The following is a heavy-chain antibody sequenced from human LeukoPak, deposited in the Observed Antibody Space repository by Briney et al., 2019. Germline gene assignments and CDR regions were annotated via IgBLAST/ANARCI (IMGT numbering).Heavy chain of an antibody. CDR3: ARAGGYCSSTSCYEFDY. J-gene: IGHJ4*02. Sequence: ASVKVSCKASGYTFTGYYLHWVRQAPGQGLEWMGWISPNSGETNSAQKFQGRVTMSRDTSISTAYMEPSRLTSDDTAVYYCARAGGYCSSTSCYEFDYWGQGTLVTVSS. CDR1: GYTFTGYY. CDR2: ISPNSGET. D-gene: IGHD2-2*01. V-gene: IGHV1-2*02.